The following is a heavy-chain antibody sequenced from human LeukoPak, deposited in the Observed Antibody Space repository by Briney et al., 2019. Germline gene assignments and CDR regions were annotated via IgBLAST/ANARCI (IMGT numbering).Heavy chain of an antibody. D-gene: IGHD6-6*01. V-gene: IGHV3-9*01. CDR1: GFTFDDYA. CDR2: ISWNSGSI. Sequence: GGSLRLSCAASGFTFDDYAMHWVRQAPGKGLEWVSGISWNSGSIGYADSVKGRFTISRDNAENSLYLQMNSLRAEDTALYYCAKLHSSSSINAFDIWGQGTMVTVSS. J-gene: IGHJ3*02. CDR3: AKLHSSSSINAFDI.